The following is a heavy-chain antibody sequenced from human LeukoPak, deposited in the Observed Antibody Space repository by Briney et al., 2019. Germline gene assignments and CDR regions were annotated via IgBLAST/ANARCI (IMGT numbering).Heavy chain of an antibody. CDR1: VYTFNRYC. V-gene: IGHV3-7*01. Sequence: PGGSLRLLCGVSVYTFNRYCMTWVRHARGKGLEWVANIKQDGREKYYVDSVKGRFTISRDNAENSLYLQMSSLRVEDTAVYYCARDRGRFDYWGQGTLVTVSS. CDR2: IKQDGREK. D-gene: IGHD1-26*01. J-gene: IGHJ4*02. CDR3: ARDRGRFDY.